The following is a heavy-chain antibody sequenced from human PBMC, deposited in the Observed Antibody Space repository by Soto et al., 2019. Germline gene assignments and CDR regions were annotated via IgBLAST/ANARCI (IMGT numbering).Heavy chain of an antibody. D-gene: IGHD3-16*01. CDR1: GFTFSSYW. CDR2: IKQDGSEK. CDR3: ARTPRVPRRLYYYYYYMDV. V-gene: IGHV3-7*01. Sequence: GGSLRLSCAASGFTFSSYWMSWVRQAPGKGLEWVANIKQDGSEKYYVDSVKGRFTISRDNAKNSLYLQMNSLRAEDTAVYYCARTPRVPRRLYYYYYYMDVWGKGTTVTVSS. J-gene: IGHJ6*03.